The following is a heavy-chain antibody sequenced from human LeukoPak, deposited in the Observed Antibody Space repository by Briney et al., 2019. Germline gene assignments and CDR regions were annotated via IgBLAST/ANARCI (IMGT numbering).Heavy chain of an antibody. J-gene: IGHJ3*02. D-gene: IGHD4-17*01. Sequence: ASVKVSCKAAGGTFISYTISWVRQAPGQGREWRGRIIPILAIANYAQKFQGRVTITAHNSTSTAYMELSSLLSEDTAVYYCAISAYGDYLAAAFDTWGQGKLVTVSS. CDR2: IIPILAIA. V-gene: IGHV1-69*02. CDR1: GGTFISYT. CDR3: AISAYGDYLAAAFDT.